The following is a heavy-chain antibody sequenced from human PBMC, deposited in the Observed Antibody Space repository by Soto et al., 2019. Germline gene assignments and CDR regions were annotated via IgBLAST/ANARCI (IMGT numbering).Heavy chain of an antibody. V-gene: IGHV4-59*01. Sequence: SETLSLTCTVSGGSISSYYWSWIRQPPGKGLEWIGYIYYSANANYNPSLKSRVTTSVDMSKNQFSLKVTSVTAADTAVYYCARSDSGTFSFDFWGQGTLVTVSS. CDR3: ARSDSGTFSFDF. D-gene: IGHD1-26*01. CDR2: IYYSANA. J-gene: IGHJ4*02. CDR1: GGSISSYY.